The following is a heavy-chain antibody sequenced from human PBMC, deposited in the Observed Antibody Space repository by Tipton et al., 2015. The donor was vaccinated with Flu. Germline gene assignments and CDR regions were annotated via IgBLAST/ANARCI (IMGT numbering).Heavy chain of an antibody. Sequence: SLRLSCAASGFTFSSHAMGWVRQAPGKGLEWVSGISTTGGTSYYADSVKGRFTISRDNSKNTLYMQMNSLRVEDTAVYYCAKDLMGQLPEQFDYWGQGTLVTVSS. CDR2: ISTTGGTS. CDR1: GFTFSSHA. CDR3: AKDLMGQLPEQFDY. V-gene: IGHV3-23*01. D-gene: IGHD2-2*01. J-gene: IGHJ4*02.